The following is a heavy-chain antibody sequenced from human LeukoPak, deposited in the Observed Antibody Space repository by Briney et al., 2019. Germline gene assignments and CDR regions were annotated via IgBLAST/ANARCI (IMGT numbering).Heavy chain of an antibody. J-gene: IGHJ4*02. D-gene: IGHD2-15*01. V-gene: IGHV1-2*04. CDR3: ARERRYCSGGSCYSDY. Sequence: ASVKVSCKDSGYTFTGYYMHWVRQAPGQGLEWMGWINPNSGGTNYAQKFQGWVTMTRDTSISTAYMELSRLRSDDTAVYYCARERRYCSGGSCYSDYWGQGTLVTVSS. CDR1: GYTFTGYY. CDR2: INPNSGGT.